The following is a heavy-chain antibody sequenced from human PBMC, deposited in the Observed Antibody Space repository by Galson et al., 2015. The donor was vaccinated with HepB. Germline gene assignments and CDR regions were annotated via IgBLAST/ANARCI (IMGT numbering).Heavy chain of an antibody. CDR3: ARQKRLWSGSSDPLDF. J-gene: IGHJ4*02. Sequence: QSGAEVKKPGESLRISCKGSGFSFTSFCVNWVRQMPGKGLEWMGRIDPNDSYTNYSPSFQGHVTISVDKSLSTAYLQWSSLKASDTAMYYCARQKRLWSGSSDPLDFWGRGTLVTVSS. CDR1: GFSFTSFC. D-gene: IGHD1-26*01. CDR2: IDPNDSYT. V-gene: IGHV5-10-1*01.